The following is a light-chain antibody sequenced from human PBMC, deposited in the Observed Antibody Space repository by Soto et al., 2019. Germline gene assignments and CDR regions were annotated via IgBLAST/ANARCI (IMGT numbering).Light chain of an antibody. V-gene: IGKV1-33*01. J-gene: IGKJ3*01. CDR2: DAS. CDR1: QGITNS. Sequence: DIQMTQSPSSLSASVGDRVTISCLASQGITNSLSWYQQKPGKAPKLLIYDASHLQRGVPSRFSGSGSGTDFTFTISSLQPEDIATYYCQQYDNFPPTFGPGTKVDIK. CDR3: QQYDNFPPT.